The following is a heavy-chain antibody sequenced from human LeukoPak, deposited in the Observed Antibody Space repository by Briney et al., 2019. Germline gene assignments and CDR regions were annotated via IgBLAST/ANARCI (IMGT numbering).Heavy chain of an antibody. CDR1: GDSISSYY. D-gene: IGHD3-22*01. CDR3: ARSERIIMILGGAFDI. Sequence: SETLSLTCTVSGDSISSYYWSWIRQRPGKGLEWIGYIYYSGSTNYSPSLKSRVTISVDTSKNQFSLKLSSVTAADTAVYYCARSERIIMILGGAFDIWGQGTVVTVSS. CDR2: IYYSGST. V-gene: IGHV4-59*08. J-gene: IGHJ3*02.